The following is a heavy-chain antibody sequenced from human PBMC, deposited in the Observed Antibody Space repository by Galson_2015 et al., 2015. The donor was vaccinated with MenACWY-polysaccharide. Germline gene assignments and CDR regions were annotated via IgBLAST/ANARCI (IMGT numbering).Heavy chain of an antibody. CDR3: AKDSTDFWSVAGRFDH. Sequence: GSGSNTHYADSVKGWFTISRDNSKNTLYLQMNSLRAEDTAVYYCAKDSTDFWSVAGRFDHWGQGTLVTVSS. D-gene: IGHD3-3*01. J-gene: IGHJ5*02. CDR2: GSGSNT. V-gene: IGHV3-23*01.